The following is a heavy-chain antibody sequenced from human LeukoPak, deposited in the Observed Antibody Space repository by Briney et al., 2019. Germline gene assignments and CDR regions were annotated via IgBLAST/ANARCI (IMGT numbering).Heavy chain of an antibody. D-gene: IGHD3-16*01. CDR1: GFTVSSSNY. V-gene: IGHV3-66*01. J-gene: IGHJ5*02. Sequence: GGSLRLSCAASGFTVSSSNYMNWVRQAPGKGLEWVSGIYTGGTTYYTDSVKGRFTIFRDNPNNTLYPQMHSLRAEDTAVYYCAREISRFGTWGQGTLVTVSS. CDR2: IYTGGTT. CDR3: AREISRFGT.